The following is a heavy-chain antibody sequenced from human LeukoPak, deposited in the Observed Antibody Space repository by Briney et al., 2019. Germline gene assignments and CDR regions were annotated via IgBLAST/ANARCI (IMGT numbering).Heavy chain of an antibody. Sequence: TSVKVSCKASGYTFTGYYMHWVRQAPGQGLEWMGRINPNSGGTNYAQKFQGRVTMTRDTSISTAYMELSRLRSDDPAVYYCARDPPRVWNSSGYSADETASFDNGGRETLVTVSS. D-gene: IGHD3-22*01. CDR2: INPNSGGT. V-gene: IGHV1-2*06. CDR3: ARDPPRVWNSSGYSADETASFDN. J-gene: IGHJ4*02. CDR1: GYTFTGYY.